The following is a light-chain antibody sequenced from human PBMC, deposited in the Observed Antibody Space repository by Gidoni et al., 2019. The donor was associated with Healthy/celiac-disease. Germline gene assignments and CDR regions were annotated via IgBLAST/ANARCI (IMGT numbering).Light chain of an antibody. CDR2: GAS. Sequence: EIVLPQSPGTLSLSPGERPTRSSRASPSVSSSYLAWYQQKPGQAPRLLIYGASSRATGIPDRFSGSGSGTDFTLTISRLEPEDFAVYYCQQYGSSPRTFGQGTRLEIK. J-gene: IGKJ5*01. CDR3: QQYGSSPRT. CDR1: PSVSSSY. V-gene: IGKV3-20*01.